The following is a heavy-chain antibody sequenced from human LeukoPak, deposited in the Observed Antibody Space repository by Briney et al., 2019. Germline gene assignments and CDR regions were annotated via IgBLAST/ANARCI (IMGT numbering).Heavy chain of an antibody. CDR3: ARDLDWLLFDY. CDR1: GLTFSAYW. Sequence: PGGSLRLSCAASGLTFSAYWIHWVRQAPGKGLVWVSRVKYDGSTTTYADSVKGRFTISRDNAKNILYLQMNSLRVEDTAVYYCARDLDWLLFDYWGQGTLVTVSS. D-gene: IGHD3-9*01. V-gene: IGHV3-74*01. CDR2: VKYDGSTT. J-gene: IGHJ4*02.